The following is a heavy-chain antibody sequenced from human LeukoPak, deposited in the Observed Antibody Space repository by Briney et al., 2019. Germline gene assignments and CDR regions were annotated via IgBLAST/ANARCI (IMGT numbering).Heavy chain of an antibody. CDR3: ARDDYGDYDCFDY. CDR2: IKQDGSEK. Sequence: GGSLRLSCAASGFTVSSYWMSWVRQAPGKGLEWVANIKQDGSEKYYVDSVKGRFTISRDNAKNSLYLQMNSLRAEDTAVYYCARDDYGDYDCFDYWGQGTLVTVSS. J-gene: IGHJ4*02. D-gene: IGHD4-17*01. CDR1: GFTVSSYW. V-gene: IGHV3-7*01.